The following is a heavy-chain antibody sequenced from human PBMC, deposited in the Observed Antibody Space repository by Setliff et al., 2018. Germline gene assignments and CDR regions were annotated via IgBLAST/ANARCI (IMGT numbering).Heavy chain of an antibody. CDR1: GGSISSGGYY. CDR3: ARGKSPNWFDP. J-gene: IGHJ5*02. Sequence: SSETLSLTCTVSGGSISSGGYYWSWIRQHPGKGLEWIGYIYYSGSTYYNPSLKSRVTISVDTSKNQFSLKLSSVTAADTAVYYCARGKSPNWFDPWGQGTLVTVSS. V-gene: IGHV4-31*03. CDR2: IYYSGST.